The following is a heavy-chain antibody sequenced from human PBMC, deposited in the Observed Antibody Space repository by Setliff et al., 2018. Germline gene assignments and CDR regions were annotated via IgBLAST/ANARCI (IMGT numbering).Heavy chain of an antibody. V-gene: IGHV3-11*04. CDR3: VRVSCSGRDCSRPPPYYFDY. J-gene: IGHJ4*02. Sequence: LSLTCAVCGGSFSGYYWSWIRQPPGKGLEWVSAISGSGGSTYYADSVKGRFTISRDNAKSSLFLQMNSLRAEDTAVYYCVRVSCSGRDCSRPPPYYFDYWGQGTLVTVSS. CDR1: GGSFSGYY. D-gene: IGHD2-21*02. CDR2: ISGSGGST.